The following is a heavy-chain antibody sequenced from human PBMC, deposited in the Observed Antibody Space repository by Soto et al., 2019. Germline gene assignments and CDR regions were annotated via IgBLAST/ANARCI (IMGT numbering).Heavy chain of an antibody. Sequence: SETLSLTCTVSGGSVSTGSYDWSWIRQPPGKGLEWIGKIFFTGSAHYNPSLRNRVTMPVDTSKDQFSLTLTSVTAADTAVYYCARDGLGMDVWGQGTTVTVSS. J-gene: IGHJ6*02. CDR2: IFFTGSA. CDR3: ARDGLGMDV. V-gene: IGHV4-61*01. CDR1: GGSVSTGSYD.